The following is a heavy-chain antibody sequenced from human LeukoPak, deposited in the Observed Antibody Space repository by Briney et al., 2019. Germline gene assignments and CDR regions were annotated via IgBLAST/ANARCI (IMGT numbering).Heavy chain of an antibody. V-gene: IGHV4-4*07. CDR1: GGSISSYY. Sequence: SETLSLTCTVSGGSISSYYWSWIRQPAGKGLGWIGRIYTSGSTNYNPSLKSRVTMSVDTSKNQFSLKLSSVIAADTAVYYCARDGWFGEFTPLYYYGMDVWGQGTTVTVSS. J-gene: IGHJ6*02. CDR2: IYTSGST. CDR3: ARDGWFGEFTPLYYYGMDV. D-gene: IGHD3-10*01.